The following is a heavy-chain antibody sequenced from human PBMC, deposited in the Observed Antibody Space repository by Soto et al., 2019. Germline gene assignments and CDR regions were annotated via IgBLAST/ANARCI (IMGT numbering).Heavy chain of an antibody. J-gene: IGHJ5*02. CDR1: GYTFSNYG. Sequence: QVQLVQSGAEVKKPGASVKVSCKSSGYTFSNYGIAWVRQAPGQGLEWVGWINVYRGNTNYAQKVQGRVTMTADTSPSTAYTELTSLRSNDTAVSFCAREVVSSSYTFFRFDPWGQGTLVTVSS. D-gene: IGHD6-13*01. CDR3: AREVVSSSYTFFRFDP. V-gene: IGHV1-18*01. CDR2: INVYRGNT.